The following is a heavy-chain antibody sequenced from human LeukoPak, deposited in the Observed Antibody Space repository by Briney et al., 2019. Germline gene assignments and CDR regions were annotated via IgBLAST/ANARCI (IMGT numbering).Heavy chain of an antibody. J-gene: IGHJ4*02. V-gene: IGHV1-69*04. CDR1: GGTFSSYA. CDR2: IIPILGIA. CDR3: ARDRRYSGYDFAY. D-gene: IGHD5-12*01. Sequence: SVKVSCKASGGTFSSYAISWVRQAPGQGLEWMGRIIPILGIANYAQKFQGRVTITADKSTSTAYMELSSLRSEDTAVYCCARDRRYSGYDFAYWGQGTLVTVSS.